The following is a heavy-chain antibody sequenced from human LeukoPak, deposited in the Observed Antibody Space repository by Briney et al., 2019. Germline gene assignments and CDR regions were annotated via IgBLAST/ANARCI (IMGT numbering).Heavy chain of an antibody. J-gene: IGHJ4*02. Sequence: ASVTVSSMPSGYTFTIYYMHWVRQAPGQGLEWLGWINPNSGGTNYTQKFQGRGTMTRDKSISTAYMELNRLRSDDTAVYYCARDRGEVEMATIDCFDYWGQGTLVTVSS. V-gene: IGHV1-2*02. CDR3: ARDRGEVEMATIDCFDY. D-gene: IGHD3-10*01. CDR1: GYTFTIYY. CDR2: INPNSGGT.